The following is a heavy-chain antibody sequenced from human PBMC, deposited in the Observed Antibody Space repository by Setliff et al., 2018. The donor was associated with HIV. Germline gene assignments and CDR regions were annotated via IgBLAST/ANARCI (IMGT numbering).Heavy chain of an antibody. D-gene: IGHD6-19*01. CDR2: IGQDGSEK. V-gene: IGHV3-7*01. Sequence: GGSLRLSCAASRFDFNNYWMCWVRQAPGKGLEWVANIGQDGSEKNHVDSVKGRFTISRDNARNSLYLQMNSLKADDTAAYYCARDVAVAGTEFWGQGTLVTVSS. J-gene: IGHJ4*02. CDR3: ARDVAVAGTEF. CDR1: RFDFNNYW.